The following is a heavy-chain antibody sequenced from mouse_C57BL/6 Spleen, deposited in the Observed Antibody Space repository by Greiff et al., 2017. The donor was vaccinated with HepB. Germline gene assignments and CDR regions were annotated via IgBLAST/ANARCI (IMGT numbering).Heavy chain of an antibody. D-gene: IGHD1-1*01. CDR1: GYTFTDYT. CDR2: IYPRDGST. J-gene: IGHJ1*03. Sequence: VQLQQSDAELVKPGASVKISCKVSGYTFTDYTIHWMKQRPAQGLEWIGYIYPRDGSTKYNEKFKGKATLTADKSSSTAYMQLNSLTAEDSAVYFCARGTTVVARYFDVWGTGTTVTVSS. V-gene: IGHV1-78*01. CDR3: ARGTTVVARYFDV.